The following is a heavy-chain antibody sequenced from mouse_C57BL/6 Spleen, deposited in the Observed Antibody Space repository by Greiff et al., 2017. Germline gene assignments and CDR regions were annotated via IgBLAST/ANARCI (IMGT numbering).Heavy chain of an antibody. CDR1: GYTFTSYW. J-gene: IGHJ1*03. V-gene: IGHV1-53*01. CDR2: INPSNGGT. CDR3: ARGYYGNCCWYFDV. D-gene: IGHD2-1*01. Sequence: VQLQQPGTELVKPGASVKLSCKASGYTFTSYWMHWVKQRPGQGLEWIGNINPSNGGTNYNEKFKGKATLTVDISSSTAYMQLSSLTSEDSAVYYCARGYYGNCCWYFDVWGTGTTVTVSS.